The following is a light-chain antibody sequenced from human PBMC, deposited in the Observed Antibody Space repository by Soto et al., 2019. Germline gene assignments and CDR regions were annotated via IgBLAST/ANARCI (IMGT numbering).Light chain of an antibody. Sequence: EVVLTQSPGTLSLSQGERATLSCRASQSVSNNYVAWYQQKPGQGPRLLIFGSSDRATGIPDRFSGSGSGTDFTLTISRLEPEDFAVYYCQQYGSPPPYTFGQGTKLEIK. CDR2: GSS. CDR1: QSVSNNY. J-gene: IGKJ2*01. CDR3: QQYGSPPPYT. V-gene: IGKV3-20*01.